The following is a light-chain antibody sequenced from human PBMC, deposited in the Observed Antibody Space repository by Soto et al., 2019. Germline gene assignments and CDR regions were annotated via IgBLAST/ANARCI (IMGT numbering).Light chain of an antibody. J-gene: IGLJ3*02. V-gene: IGLV4-69*02. CDR1: SGHRNYA. CDR3: QTWGTGIP. CDR2: VNSDGSH. Sequence: QLVLTQSPSASASPGASVKLTCTLDSGHRNYAIAWHQQQPGKGPRYLMKVNSDGSHIQGDGIPGRFSGSSSGAERYLIISSLQSEDEADYYCQTWGTGIPFGGGTKVTVL.